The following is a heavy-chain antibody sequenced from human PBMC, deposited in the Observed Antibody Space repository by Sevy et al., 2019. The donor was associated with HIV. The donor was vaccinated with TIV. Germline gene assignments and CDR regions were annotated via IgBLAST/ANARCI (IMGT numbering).Heavy chain of an antibody. CDR3: AREFTIFRVVTNVVTAPSGGMDV. D-gene: IGHD3-3*01. Sequence: SETLSLTCTVSGGSVSSGSYYWSWIRQPPGKGLEWIGYIYYSGSTNYNPSLKSRVTISVDTSKNQFSLKLSSVTAADTAVYYCAREFTIFRVVTNVVTAPSGGMDVWGQGTTVTVSS. V-gene: IGHV4-61*01. CDR2: IYYSGST. J-gene: IGHJ6*02. CDR1: GGSVSSGSYY.